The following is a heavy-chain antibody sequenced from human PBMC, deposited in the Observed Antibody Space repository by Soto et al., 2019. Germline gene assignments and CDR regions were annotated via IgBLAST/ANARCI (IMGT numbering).Heavy chain of an antibody. D-gene: IGHD1-26*01. CDR1: GGSISSGGYS. CDR2: IFHSGST. CDR3: AREGGSASPDRYFKV. J-gene: IGHJ2*01. Sequence: QLQLQESGSGLVKPSQTLSFTCAVSGGSISSGGYSWSWLRQPPWKGLEGIGYIFHSGSTYYNPSLRSRVTISVAGSKDHFSLELSSVTAADTAVYYCAREGGSASPDRYFKVWGRCTPVTVSS. V-gene: IGHV4-30-2*01.